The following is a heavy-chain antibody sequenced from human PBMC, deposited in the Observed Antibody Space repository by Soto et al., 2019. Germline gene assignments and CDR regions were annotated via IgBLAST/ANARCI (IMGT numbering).Heavy chain of an antibody. Sequence: QVQLVQSGAEVKKPGSSVKVSCKASGGTFSSYTISWVRQAPGQGLEWMGRIIPILGIANYAQKFQGRVTITADKSTSTAYMELSSLRSEDTAVYYCASSPYRYGSGGSCYPPLDYWGQGTLVTVSS. D-gene: IGHD2-15*01. J-gene: IGHJ4*02. CDR1: GGTFSSYT. CDR3: ASSPYRYGSGGSCYPPLDY. V-gene: IGHV1-69*02. CDR2: IIPILGIA.